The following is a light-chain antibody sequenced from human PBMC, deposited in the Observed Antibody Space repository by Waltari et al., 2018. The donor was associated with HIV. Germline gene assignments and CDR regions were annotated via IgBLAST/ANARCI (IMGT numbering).Light chain of an antibody. CDR1: SGSIADNY. V-gene: IGLV6-57*03. CDR2: EDN. CDR3: QQYYSTLALT. Sequence: NFMLTQPHSVSESPGKTVTISCTRSSGSIADNYVQWYQQRPGSAPTTVIYEDNQRPSGVPDRFSGSIDSSSNSASLTISGLKTEDEADYYCQQYYSTLALTFGGGTK. J-gene: IGLJ2*01.